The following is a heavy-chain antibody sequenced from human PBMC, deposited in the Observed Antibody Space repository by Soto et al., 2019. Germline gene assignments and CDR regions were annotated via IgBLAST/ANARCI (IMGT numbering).Heavy chain of an antibody. CDR2: ISNNGVGT. CDR3: ARRARQDFYYLDV. Sequence: EVQLAESGGGLAQPGGSLRPSCAASGFTLSGYAMDWVRQAPGKGLEYVSGISNNGVGTYYANSVQGRFTISRYNSKNTVYRQMGSLRPEDMAVYYCARRARQDFYYLDVWGKGTTVTVSS. CDR1: GFTLSGYA. D-gene: IGHD6-6*01. J-gene: IGHJ6*03. V-gene: IGHV3-64*01.